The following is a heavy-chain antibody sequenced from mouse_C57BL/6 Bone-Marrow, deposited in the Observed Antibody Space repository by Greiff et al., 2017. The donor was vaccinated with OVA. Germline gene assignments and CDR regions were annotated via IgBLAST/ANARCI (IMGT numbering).Heavy chain of an antibody. Sequence: VQLKESGAELVRPGASVKLSCTASGFNIKDDYMHWVKQRPEQGLEWIGWIDPENGDTEYASKFQGKATITADTSSNTAYLQLSSLTSEDTAVYYCTTWGMFAYWGQGTLVTVSA. V-gene: IGHV14-4*01. CDR1: GFNIKDDY. CDR3: TTWGMFAY. CDR2: IDPENGDT. J-gene: IGHJ3*01.